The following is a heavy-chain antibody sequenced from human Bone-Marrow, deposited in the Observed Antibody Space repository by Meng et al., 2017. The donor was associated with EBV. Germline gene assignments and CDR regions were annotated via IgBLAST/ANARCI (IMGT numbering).Heavy chain of an antibody. CDR3: ARSPGSSGWNYYFDY. Sequence: QLQLRESGPGQVKPSESLFLTGTVSGGSVSSDNYYWSWIRQPPGKGLEWIGYVHYIGSTIDNPSLKSRVTISVDRSKNQFSLKLSSVTAADTAVYYCARSPGSSGWNYYFDYWGQGTLVTVSS. J-gene: IGHJ4*02. CDR2: VHYIGST. CDR1: GGSVSSDNYY. V-gene: IGHV4-61*01. D-gene: IGHD6-19*01.